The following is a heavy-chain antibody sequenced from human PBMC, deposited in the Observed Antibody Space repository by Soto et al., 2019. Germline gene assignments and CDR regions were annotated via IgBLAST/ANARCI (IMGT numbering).Heavy chain of an antibody. Sequence: ASETLSLTCAVSGGSISSGGYSWSWIRQPPGKGLEWIGYIYHSGSTYYNPSLKSRVTISVDRSKNQFSLKLSSVTAADTAVYYCARAEHYDILTGPIFDYWGQGTLVTVSS. CDR3: ARAEHYDILTGPIFDY. CDR2: IYHSGST. CDR1: GGSISSGGYS. V-gene: IGHV4-30-2*01. J-gene: IGHJ4*02. D-gene: IGHD3-9*01.